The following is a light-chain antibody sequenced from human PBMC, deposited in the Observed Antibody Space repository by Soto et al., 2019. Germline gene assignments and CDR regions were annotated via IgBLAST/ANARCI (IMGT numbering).Light chain of an antibody. CDR2: TDN. CDR3: AAWDHSLNVHV. CDR1: RFNIGKNT. Sequence: QSVLTQPPSASGTPGQRVTISCSGSRFNIGKNTVHWFQQLPGTAPKVLIYTDNQRPSGVPDRFSGSKSGTSASLAISGLQSEDESDYYCAAWDHSLNVHVFVPVTNVNDL. J-gene: IGLJ1*01. V-gene: IGLV1-44*01.